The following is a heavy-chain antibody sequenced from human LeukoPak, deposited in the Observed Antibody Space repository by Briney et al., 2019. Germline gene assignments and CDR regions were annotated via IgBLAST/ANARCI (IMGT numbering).Heavy chain of an antibody. D-gene: IGHD3-3*01. V-gene: IGHV3-21*01. CDR2: ISSSSSYI. CDR1: GFTFSSYS. CDR3: ARMASDYDFWSGYPFDY. J-gene: IGHJ4*02. Sequence: GSLRLSCAASGFTFSSYSMNWVRQAPGKGLEWVSSISSSSSYIYYADSVKGRFTISRDNAKNSLYLQMNSLRAEDTAVYYCARMASDYDFWSGYPFDYWGQGTLVTVSS.